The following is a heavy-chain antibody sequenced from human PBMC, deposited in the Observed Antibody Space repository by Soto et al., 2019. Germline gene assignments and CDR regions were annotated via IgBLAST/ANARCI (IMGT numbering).Heavy chain of an antibody. Sequence: EVQLVESGGGLIQPGGSLRLSCAASGLTVSNAYMAWVRQAPGMGLEWVSVIYDNGTTYYADSVKGRFTISRDSSTNTLSSQIDSLRAEDTAVYYCVRPLPSGRNYGLDVWGQGTTVTVSS. V-gene: IGHV3-53*01. CDR1: GLTVSNAY. CDR3: VRPLPSGRNYGLDV. CDR2: IYDNGTT. J-gene: IGHJ6*02. D-gene: IGHD3-10*01.